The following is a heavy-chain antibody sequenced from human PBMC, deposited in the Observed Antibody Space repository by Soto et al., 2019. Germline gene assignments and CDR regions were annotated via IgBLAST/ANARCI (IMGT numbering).Heavy chain of an antibody. CDR2: ISSSSSYI. J-gene: IGHJ4*02. V-gene: IGHV3-21*01. CDR3: ARDLSDYIWGSYRSYYFDY. Sequence: GGSLRLSCAASGFTFSSYSMNWVRQAPGKGLEWVSSISSSSSYIYYADSVKGRFTISRDNAKNSLYLQMNSLRAEDTAVYYCARDLSDYIWGSYRSYYFDYWGQGTLVTVSS. CDR1: GFTFSSYS. D-gene: IGHD3-16*02.